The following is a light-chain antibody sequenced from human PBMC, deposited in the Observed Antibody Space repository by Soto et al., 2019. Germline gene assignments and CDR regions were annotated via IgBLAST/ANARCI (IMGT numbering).Light chain of an antibody. CDR2: DTS. V-gene: IGKV3-11*01. J-gene: IGKJ5*01. Sequence: SVGKESAACRSLSPGKTATVSCRASQSVSIYLDWYQQKPGQAPRLLIYDTSNRATGIPARFSGSGSGTGFTLTISSLEPEDFAVYYCQQRSNWPPEITFGQRTRPAVK. CDR1: QSVSIY. CDR3: QQRSNWPPEIT.